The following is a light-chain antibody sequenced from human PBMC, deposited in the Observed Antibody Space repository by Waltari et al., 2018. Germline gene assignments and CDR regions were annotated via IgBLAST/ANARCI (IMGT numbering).Light chain of an antibody. Sequence: QSALTQFASVSGSPGQSITISCTVTSSDVGGYNLVSWYQQHPGRAPKLIIYDVTKRPSGGSNRFSGSKSGNTASLTISGLQAEDEADYYCCSFAGSISVFTVFGTGTTVTVL. V-gene: IGLV2-23*02. CDR1: SSDVGGYNL. J-gene: IGLJ1*01. CDR3: CSFAGSISVFTV. CDR2: DVT.